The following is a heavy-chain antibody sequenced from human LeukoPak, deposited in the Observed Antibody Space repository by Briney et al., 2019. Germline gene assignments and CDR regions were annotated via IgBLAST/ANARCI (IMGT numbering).Heavy chain of an antibody. CDR3: ARDYDILTGYPYYYGMDV. J-gene: IGHJ6*02. Sequence: SGTLSLTCAVSGGSISSSNWWSWVRQPPGKGLEWIGEIYHSGSTNYNPSLKSRVTISVDKSKNQFSLKLSSVTAADTAVYYCARDYDILTGYPYYYGMDVWGQGTTVTVSS. V-gene: IGHV4-4*02. CDR2: IYHSGST. D-gene: IGHD3-9*01. CDR1: GGSISSSNW.